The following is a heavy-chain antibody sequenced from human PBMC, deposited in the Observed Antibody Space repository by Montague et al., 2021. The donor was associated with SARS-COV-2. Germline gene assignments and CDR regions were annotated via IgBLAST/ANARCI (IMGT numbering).Heavy chain of an antibody. V-gene: IGHV4-61*01. Sequence: SETLSLTCTVYGASINIGTYYWTWIRQSPGQPLEWVGYLHDSGTTNYNPYLKSRVTILEDTSRYQFSLNLNSVTAADTAVYYCARGHCGGCFCYYGVAFDVWGQGTMVTVS. CDR3: ARGHCGGCFCYYGVAFDV. CDR1: GASINIGTYY. CDR2: LHDSGTT. J-gene: IGHJ3*01. D-gene: IGHD2-15*01.